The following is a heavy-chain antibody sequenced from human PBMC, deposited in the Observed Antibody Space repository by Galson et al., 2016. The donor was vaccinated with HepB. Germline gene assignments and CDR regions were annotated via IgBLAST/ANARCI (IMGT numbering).Heavy chain of an antibody. CDR2: TYSRSRWYR. CDR3: ARDSGSGGFDI. J-gene: IGHJ3*02. V-gene: IGHV6-1*01. D-gene: IGHD4-23*01. CDR1: GDSVSTTSGA. Sequence: CAISGDSVSTTSGAWNWIRQSPSRGLEWLGRTYSRSRWYRDYAVSVQSRVTINADPSKNQVSLQLNSATHEDTAVYYCARDSGSGGFDIWGQGTKVIVSP.